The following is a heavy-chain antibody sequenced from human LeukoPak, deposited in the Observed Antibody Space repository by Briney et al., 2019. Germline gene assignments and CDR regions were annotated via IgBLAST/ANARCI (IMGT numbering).Heavy chain of an antibody. CDR1: GGSISTYY. CDR3: TRNYDSSGYTTFGY. CDR2: IYYSGST. D-gene: IGHD3-22*01. J-gene: IGHJ4*02. Sequence: PSETLSLTCTVSGGSISTYYWSWIRQPPGKGLEWIGHIYYSGSTNYNPSLKSRVTIAVDTSKNHFSLKLSSVTAADTAVYYCTRNYDSSGYTTFGYWGREPWSPSPQ. V-gene: IGHV4-59*01.